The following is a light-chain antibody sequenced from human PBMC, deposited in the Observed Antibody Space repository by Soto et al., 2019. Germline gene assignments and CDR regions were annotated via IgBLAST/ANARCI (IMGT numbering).Light chain of an antibody. Sequence: QSALTQPPSASGALGQSVTIPCTGTSSDVGRYNYVSWYQQHPGKVPTLLIYEVSNRPSGVPDRVSGSKSGNTASLTVSGVQSEDEADYYCNSYAGGDWVYGVGTKLTVL. CDR2: EVS. CDR3: NSYAGGDWV. CDR1: SSDVGRYNY. V-gene: IGLV2-8*01. J-gene: IGLJ3*02.